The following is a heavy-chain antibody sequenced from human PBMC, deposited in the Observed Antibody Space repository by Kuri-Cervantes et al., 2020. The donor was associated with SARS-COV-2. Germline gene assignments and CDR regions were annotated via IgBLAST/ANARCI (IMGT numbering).Heavy chain of an antibody. CDR2: IYYSVST. J-gene: IGHJ4*02. D-gene: IGHD4-17*01. Sequence: SETLSLSCTVSGGSISSGDYYWSWIRQPPGKGLEWIGYIYYSVSTYYNPSLKSRVTISVDTSKNQFSLKLSSVTAADTAVYYCARQAVTTALDYWGQGTLVTVSS. CDR1: GGSISSGDYY. CDR3: ARQAVTTALDY. V-gene: IGHV4-30-4*08.